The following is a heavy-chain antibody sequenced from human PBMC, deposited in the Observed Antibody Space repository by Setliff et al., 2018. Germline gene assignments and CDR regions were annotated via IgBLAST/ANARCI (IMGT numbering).Heavy chain of an antibody. Sequence: AERLSLTGAVSGDSISSGYYWGWIRQPPGKGLEWIGSIYHSGSTYYNPSLKSRVTISVDTSKNQFSLKLSSVTAADTAVYYCARSAGYSSSWYNYYYGMDVWGQGTTVTVSS. CDR1: GDSISSGYY. CDR2: IYHSGST. J-gene: IGHJ6*02. V-gene: IGHV4-38-2*01. D-gene: IGHD6-13*01. CDR3: ARSAGYSSSWYNYYYGMDV.